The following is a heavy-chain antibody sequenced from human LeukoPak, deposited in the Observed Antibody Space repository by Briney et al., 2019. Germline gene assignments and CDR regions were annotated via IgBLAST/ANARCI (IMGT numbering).Heavy chain of an antibody. CDR1: GGSISSYY. V-gene: IGHV4-59*01. Sequence: SETLSLTRTVSGGSISSYYWSSIRQPPEKGLECIGNIHYTGSTNYNPSLKSRVTISVDTSKSQFSLKLSSVTAADTAIYYCARGGYYGSGNDFRFDPWGQGTLVTVSS. D-gene: IGHD3-10*01. CDR2: IHYTGST. CDR3: ARGGYYGSGNDFRFDP. J-gene: IGHJ5*02.